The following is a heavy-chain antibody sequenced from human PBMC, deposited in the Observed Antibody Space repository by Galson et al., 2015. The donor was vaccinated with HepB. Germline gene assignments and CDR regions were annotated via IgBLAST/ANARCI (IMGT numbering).Heavy chain of an antibody. J-gene: IGHJ4*02. CDR3: ARDGGRYCSGANCYPGYDY. CDR2: ISVYNGNT. CDR1: GYTFISYG. Sequence: SVKVSCKASGYTFISYGIIWVRQAPGEGLEWMGRISVYNGNTKFAQKFQGRVTMTTDTSTSTAYMDLRTLRSDDTAIYYCARDGGRYCSGANCYPGYDYWGQGTLVTVSS. D-gene: IGHD2-15*01. V-gene: IGHV1-18*01.